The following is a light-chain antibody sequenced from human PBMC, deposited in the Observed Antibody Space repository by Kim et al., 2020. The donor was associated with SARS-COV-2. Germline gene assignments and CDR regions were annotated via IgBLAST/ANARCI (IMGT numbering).Light chain of an antibody. Sequence: QPVLTQSSSASASLGSSVKLTCTLSSGHSSYIIAWHQQQPGKAPRYLMKLENSGNYNKGSGVPDRFSGSSSGADRYLTISSLQSEDEADYYCETWDSNIPVFGGGTQLTVL. J-gene: IGLJ3*02. CDR3: ETWDSNIPV. V-gene: IGLV4-60*03. CDR1: SGHSSYI. CDR2: LENSGNY.